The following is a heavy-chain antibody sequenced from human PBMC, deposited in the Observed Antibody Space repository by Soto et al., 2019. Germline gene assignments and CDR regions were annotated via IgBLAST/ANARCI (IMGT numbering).Heavy chain of an antibody. J-gene: IGHJ4*02. CDR1: GYTFTSYG. V-gene: IGHV1-18*01. Sequence: VASVKVSCKASGYTFTSYGISWVRQAPGQGLEWMGWISAYNGNTNYAQKLQGRVTMTTDTSTSTAYMELRSLRSDDTAVYYCARLLSGGDCYSCPVSYRAQRTPVTGSS. CDR2: ISAYNGNT. CDR3: ARLLSGGDCYSCPVSY. D-gene: IGHD2-21*02.